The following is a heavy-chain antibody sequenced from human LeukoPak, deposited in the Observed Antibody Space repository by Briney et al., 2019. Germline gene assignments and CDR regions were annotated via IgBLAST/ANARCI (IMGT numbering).Heavy chain of an antibody. V-gene: IGHV3-21*01. CDR2: ISSSSSYI. CDR1: GFTFSSYS. J-gene: IGHJ4*02. CDR3: ARAPVYWSSTSCYSPSGFDY. D-gene: IGHD2-2*01. Sequence: GGSLRLSCAASGFTFSSYSMNWVRQAPGKGLEWVSSISSSSSYIYYADSVKGRFTISRDNAKNSLYLQMNSLRAEDTAVYYCARAPVYWSSTSCYSPSGFDYWGQGTLVTVSS.